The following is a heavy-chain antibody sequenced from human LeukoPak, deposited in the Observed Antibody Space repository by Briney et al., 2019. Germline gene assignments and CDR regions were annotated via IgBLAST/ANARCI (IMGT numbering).Heavy chain of an antibody. CDR1: GFTVSSNY. V-gene: IGHV3-53*05. CDR3: AKAVLLWFGELRSYMDV. D-gene: IGHD3-10*01. Sequence: GGSLRLSCAASGFTVSSNYMSWVRQAPGKGLEWVSVIYSGGSTYYADSVKGRFTISRDNSKNTLYLQMNSLRAEDTAVYYCAKAVLLWFGELRSYMDVWGKGTTVTVSS. CDR2: IYSGGST. J-gene: IGHJ6*03.